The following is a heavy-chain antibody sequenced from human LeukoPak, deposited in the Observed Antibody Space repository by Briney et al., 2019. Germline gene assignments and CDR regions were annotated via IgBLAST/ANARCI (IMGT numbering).Heavy chain of an antibody. J-gene: IGHJ4*02. V-gene: IGHV4-4*02. CDR3: AKVSPMGDTPITSFDY. Sequence: PSETLSLTCAVSGGSISSSNWWSWVRQPPGKGLEWIGEIYHSGSTNYNPSLKSRVTISVDKSKNQFSLKLSSVTAEDTAVYYCAKVSPMGDTPITSFDYWGQGTLVTVSS. CDR1: GGSISSSNW. CDR2: IYHSGST. D-gene: IGHD2-21*02.